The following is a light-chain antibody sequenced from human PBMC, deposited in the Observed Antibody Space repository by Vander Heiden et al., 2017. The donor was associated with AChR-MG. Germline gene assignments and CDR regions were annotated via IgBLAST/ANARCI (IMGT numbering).Light chain of an antibody. V-gene: IGLV1-36*01. J-gene: IGLJ2*01. CDR3: AAWDDSLNGVV. CDR2: YDD. Sequence: QSVLTQPPSVSEAPRQRFTISCSGSSSNIGNNAVNWYQQLPEKAPKLLIYYDDLLPSGVSDRFSGSKSGTSASLAISGLQSEDEADYYCAAWDDSLNGVVFGGGTKLTVL. CDR1: SSNIGNNA.